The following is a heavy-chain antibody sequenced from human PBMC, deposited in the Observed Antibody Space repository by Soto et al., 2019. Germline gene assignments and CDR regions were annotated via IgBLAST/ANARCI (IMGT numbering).Heavy chain of an antibody. D-gene: IGHD3-22*01. CDR2: IITVFRTT. CDR1: GGKFSTDV. V-gene: IGHV1-69*12. J-gene: IGHJ6*02. Sequence: QAQLVQSGPEVKKPGSSVKVSCKSSGGKFSTDVFTWVRQAPGQGLEWMGGIITVFRTTMYAQNFQDRVTITADESTSTAFMEVRGLRSEDTAVYYCARGDSRGYCVDVWGPGTTVTVSS. CDR3: ARGDSRGYCVDV.